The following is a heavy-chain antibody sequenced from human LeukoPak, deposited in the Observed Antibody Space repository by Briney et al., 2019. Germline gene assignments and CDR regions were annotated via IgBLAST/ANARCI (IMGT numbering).Heavy chain of an antibody. J-gene: IGHJ4*02. CDR2: IWYDGSNK. Sequence: QPGRSLRLSCAASGFTFSSYGIHWVRQAPGKGLEWVAVIWYDGSNKYYADSVKGRFTISRDNSKNTLYLQMNSLRVEDTAVYYCARDGDSAVATRVFDYWGQGTLVTVSS. CDR1: GFTFSSYG. D-gene: IGHD5-18*01. V-gene: IGHV3-33*01. CDR3: ARDGDSAVATRVFDY.